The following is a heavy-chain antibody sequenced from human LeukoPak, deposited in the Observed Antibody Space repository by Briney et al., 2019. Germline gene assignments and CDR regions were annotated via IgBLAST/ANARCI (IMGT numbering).Heavy chain of an antibody. Sequence: PGGSLRLSCAASGFTFSDYYMSWIRQAPGKGLEWVSDISSSGSTIYYTDSVKGRFTISRDNSKNTLYLQMNSLRAEDTAVYYCAKDLWFGESPMGGSGFDPWGQGTLVTVSS. J-gene: IGHJ5*02. CDR3: AKDLWFGESPMGGSGFDP. CDR1: GFTFSDYY. D-gene: IGHD3-10*01. V-gene: IGHV3-11*04. CDR2: ISSSGSTI.